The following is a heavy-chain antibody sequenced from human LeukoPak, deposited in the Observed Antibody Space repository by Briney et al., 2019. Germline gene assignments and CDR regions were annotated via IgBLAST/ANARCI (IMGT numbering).Heavy chain of an antibody. CDR2: IYYSGST. CDR3: ARAGGIVGAGVDY. Sequence: SETLSLTCTVSGGSISSGGYYWSWIRQHPGKGLEWIGYIYYSGSTYYDPSLKSRVTISVDTSKDQFSLKLSSVTAADTAVYYCARAGGIVGAGVDYWGQGTLVTVSS. J-gene: IGHJ4*02. CDR1: GGSISSGGYY. V-gene: IGHV4-31*03. D-gene: IGHD1-26*01.